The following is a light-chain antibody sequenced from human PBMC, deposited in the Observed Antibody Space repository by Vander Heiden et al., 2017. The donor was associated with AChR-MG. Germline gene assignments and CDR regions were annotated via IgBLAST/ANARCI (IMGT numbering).Light chain of an antibody. CDR1: SSDVGSYNL. V-gene: IGLV2-23*01. CDR3: CSYAGSSTFV. CDR2: EGS. Sequence: QSALTQPAPVSGSPGQSNTISCTGTSSDVGSYNLVSWYQQHPGKAPKLMIYEGSKRPSGVSNRFSGSKSGNTASLTISGLQAEDEADYYCCSYAGSSTFVFGTGTKVTVL. J-gene: IGLJ1*01.